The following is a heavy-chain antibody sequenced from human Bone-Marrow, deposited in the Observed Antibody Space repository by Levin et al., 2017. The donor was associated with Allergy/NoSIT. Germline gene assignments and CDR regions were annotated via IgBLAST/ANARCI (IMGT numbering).Heavy chain of an antibody. CDR3: ARVVPAAMRMLYYYYYYMDV. CDR2: ISSSSSTI. J-gene: IGHJ6*03. Sequence: GGSLRLSCAASGFTFSSYSMNWVRQAPGKGLEWVSYISSSSSTIYYADSVKGRFTISRDNAKNSLYLQMNSLRAEDTAVYYCARVVPAAMRMLYYYYYYMDVWGKGTTVTVSS. CDR1: GFTFSSYS. D-gene: IGHD2-2*01. V-gene: IGHV3-48*01.